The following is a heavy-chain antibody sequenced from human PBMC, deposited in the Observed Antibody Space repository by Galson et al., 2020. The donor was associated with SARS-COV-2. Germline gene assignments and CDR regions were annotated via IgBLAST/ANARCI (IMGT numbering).Heavy chain of an antibody. CDR2: IYWDDDK. V-gene: IGHV2-5*02. J-gene: IGHJ4*02. CDR3: AHSPRHVAVAGTVSPVDH. D-gene: IGHD6-19*01. Sequence: SGPTLVKPTQTLTLTCTFSGFSLNTDAMGVGWIRQPPGKALQWLGIIYWDDDKRYSPSLKNRLSIRKDTSKDQVVLTMTNMDPVDTGTYFCAHSPRHVAVAGTVSPVDHWGQGILVTVSS. CDR1: GFSLNTDAMG.